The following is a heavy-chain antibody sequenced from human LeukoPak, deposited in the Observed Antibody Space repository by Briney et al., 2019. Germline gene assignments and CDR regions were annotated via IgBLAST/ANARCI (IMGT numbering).Heavy chain of an antibody. V-gene: IGHV1-69*05. D-gene: IGHD3-10*01. J-gene: IGHJ6*03. CDR3: ASRITAGYYYYMDV. Sequence: ASVKVSCKAPGGTFSSYAISWVRQAPGQGLEWMGRIIPIFGTANYAQKFQGRVTITTDESTSTAYMELSSLRSEDTAVYYCASRITAGYYYYMDVWGKGTTVTVSS. CDR1: GGTFSSYA. CDR2: IIPIFGTA.